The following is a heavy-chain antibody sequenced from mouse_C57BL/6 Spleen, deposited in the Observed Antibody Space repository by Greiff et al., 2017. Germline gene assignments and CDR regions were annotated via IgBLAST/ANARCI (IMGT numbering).Heavy chain of an antibody. Sequence: VQLQQSGAELVKPGASVKISCKASGYAFSSSWMNWVKQRPGKGLEWIGRIYPGDGDTNYTGKFKGKATLTADKSSSTAYMQLSSLTSEDSAVYFCARDGYDRCAMDYWGQGTSVTVSA. CDR3: ARDGYDRCAMDY. CDR2: IYPGDGDT. V-gene: IGHV1-82*01. J-gene: IGHJ4*01. CDR1: GYAFSSSW. D-gene: IGHD2-2*01.